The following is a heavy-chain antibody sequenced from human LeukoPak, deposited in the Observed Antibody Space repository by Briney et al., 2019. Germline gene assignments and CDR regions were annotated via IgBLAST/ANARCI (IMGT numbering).Heavy chain of an antibody. Sequence: SETLSLTCTVSGGSVSSYYWSWIRQPPGKGLEWIGYIYYSGSTNYNPSLKSRVTISVDTSKNQFSLKLTSVTAADTAVYYCAREGYSSSWHGFDPWGQGTLVTVSS. CDR3: AREGYSSSWHGFDP. D-gene: IGHD6-13*01. CDR2: IYYSGST. V-gene: IGHV4-59*02. CDR1: GGSVSSYY. J-gene: IGHJ5*02.